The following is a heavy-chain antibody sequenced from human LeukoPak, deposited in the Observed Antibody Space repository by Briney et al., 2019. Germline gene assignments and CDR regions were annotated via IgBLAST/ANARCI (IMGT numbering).Heavy chain of an antibody. D-gene: IGHD2-21*02. CDR1: GGSISSYH. CDR3: ARDTVVTSAFDI. V-gene: IGHV4-59*01. CDR2: IYYGGST. J-gene: IGHJ3*02. Sequence: SETLSLTCSVSGGSISSYHWSWIRQPPGKGLEWIGYIYYGGSTNYNPSLKSRVTISVDTSKNQFSLKLSSVTAADTAVYYCARDTVVTSAFDIWGQGTMVTVSS.